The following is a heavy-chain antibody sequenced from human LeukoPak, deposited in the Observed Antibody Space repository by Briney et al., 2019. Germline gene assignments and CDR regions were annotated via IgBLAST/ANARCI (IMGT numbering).Heavy chain of an antibody. J-gene: IGHJ4*02. CDR1: GYTFTGYY. Sequence: ASVKVSCKASGYTFTGYYMHWVRQAPGQGLEWMGWINPNSGGTNYAQKFQGRVTMTRDTSISTAYMELSRLRSDDTAVYYCARGVRTYYYDSSGYGYWGQGTLVTVSS. D-gene: IGHD3-22*01. V-gene: IGHV1-2*02. CDR2: INPNSGGT. CDR3: ARGVRTYYYDSSGYGY.